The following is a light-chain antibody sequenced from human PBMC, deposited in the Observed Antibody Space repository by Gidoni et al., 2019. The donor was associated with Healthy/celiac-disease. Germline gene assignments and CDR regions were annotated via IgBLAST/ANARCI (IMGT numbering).Light chain of an antibody. J-gene: IGLJ3*02. Sequence: QSALTQPAPVSGSPGQSITISCTGTSSDVGGYNYVSWYQQHPGNAPKLMIYDVSKRPSGVSNRFSGSKSGNTASLTISGLQAEDEADYYCSSYTSSSTWVFGGGTKLTVL. CDR2: DVS. CDR1: SSDVGGYNY. CDR3: SSYTSSSTWV. V-gene: IGLV2-14*01.